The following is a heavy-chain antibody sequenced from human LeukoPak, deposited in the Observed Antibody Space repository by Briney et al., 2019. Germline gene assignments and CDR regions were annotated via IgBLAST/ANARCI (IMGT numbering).Heavy chain of an antibody. J-gene: IGHJ4*02. Sequence: GSSVKVSCKTSGGTFNNYIISWVRQAPGHGLEWVGTIILILDIANYAQKFQGRVAITADTSTSTAYMELSDLGSEDTAVYFCAREPEGLTTESHWGQGTLVTVSS. D-gene: IGHD1-14*01. V-gene: IGHV1-69*04. CDR2: IILILDIA. CDR1: GGTFNNYI. CDR3: AREPEGLTTESH.